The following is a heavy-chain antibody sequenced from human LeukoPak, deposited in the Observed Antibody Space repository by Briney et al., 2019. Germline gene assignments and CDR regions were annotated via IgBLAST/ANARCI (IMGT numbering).Heavy chain of an antibody. J-gene: IGHJ3*02. CDR1: GFTFTVYN. CDR3: ARDTKPSYYYESSGYLDAFDI. Sequence: GGSLRLSCAASGFTFTVYNISWIRQAPGEGLEWVSYISSSSSYTNYADSVKGRFTISRDNAKNSLYLQMNSLRDEDTAVYYCARDTKPSYYYESSGYLDAFDIWGQGTMVTVSS. D-gene: IGHD3-22*01. V-gene: IGHV3-11*06. CDR2: ISSSSSYT.